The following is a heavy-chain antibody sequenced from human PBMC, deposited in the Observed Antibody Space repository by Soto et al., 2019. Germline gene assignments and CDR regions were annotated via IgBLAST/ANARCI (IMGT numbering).Heavy chain of an antibody. J-gene: IGHJ4*02. V-gene: IGHV4-31*03. CDR1: GGSTSSGTYY. CDR3: AGDFRGYGRFDY. Sequence: QVQLQESGPGLVKPSQTLSLTCTVSGGSTSSGTYYWSWIRQHPGKGLEWIGYIYYSGGTYQYPSLKSRVTISLDTSKNQFSLKLSSVTAADTAIYYCAGDFRGYGRFDYWGQGTLVAVSS. D-gene: IGHD5-12*01. CDR2: IYYSGGT.